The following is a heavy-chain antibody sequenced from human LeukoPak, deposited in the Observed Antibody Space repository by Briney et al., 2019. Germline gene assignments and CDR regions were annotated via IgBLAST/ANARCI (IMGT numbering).Heavy chain of an antibody. Sequence: ASVKVSCKASGYTFTGYYMHWVRQAPGQGLEWMGWINPNSGGTNYAQKFQGWVTMTRDTSISTAYMELSRLRSDDTAVYYCARGEWYSSSWYEAWTSPMNNWFDPWGQGTLVTVSS. V-gene: IGHV1-2*04. CDR3: ARGEWYSSSWYEAWTSPMNNWFDP. D-gene: IGHD6-13*01. CDR1: GYTFTGYY. CDR2: INPNSGGT. J-gene: IGHJ5*02.